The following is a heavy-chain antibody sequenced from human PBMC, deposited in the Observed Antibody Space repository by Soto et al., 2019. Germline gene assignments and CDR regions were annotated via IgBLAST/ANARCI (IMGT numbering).Heavy chain of an antibody. CDR2: ISSSSSYI. V-gene: IGHV3-21*01. CDR3: SRERYYYDSSGYSQSVHDAFDI. J-gene: IGHJ3*02. Sequence: PGGSLRLSCAASGFTFSSYSMNWVRQAPGKGLEWVSSISSSSSYIYYADSVKGRFTISRDNAKNSLYLQMNSLRAEDTAVYYCSRERYYYDSSGYSQSVHDAFDIWGQGTMVTVSS. D-gene: IGHD3-22*01. CDR1: GFTFSSYS.